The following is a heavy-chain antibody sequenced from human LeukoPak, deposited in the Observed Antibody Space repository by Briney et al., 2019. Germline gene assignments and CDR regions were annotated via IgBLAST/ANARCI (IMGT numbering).Heavy chain of an antibody. V-gene: IGHV3-23*01. Sequence: PGGSLRLSCAASGFIFRDYAMSWVRQAPGKGLEWVSTLGNDGDTYYADSVKGRFTISRDNSRNTMYLQTNSLRAEDTALYYCAKQEGGELGDYYFYYWGQGTLVTVSS. CDR3: AKQEGGELGDYYFYY. CDR2: LGNDGDT. J-gene: IGHJ4*02. D-gene: IGHD1-26*01. CDR1: GFIFRDYA.